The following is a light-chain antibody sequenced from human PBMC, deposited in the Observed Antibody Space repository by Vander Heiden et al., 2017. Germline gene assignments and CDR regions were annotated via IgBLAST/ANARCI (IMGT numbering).Light chain of an antibody. Sequence: QSALTQPASVSGSPGQSLTISCTGASSDVGDYSLVSWYQQFPDKAPKVIIYEGNKRPSGVSNRFSGSHSASAASLTISGLQAEDEADYYCCSYAGTTTFNYVFGTGTTVTVL. CDR2: EGN. CDR3: CSYAGTTTFNYV. J-gene: IGLJ1*01. CDR1: SSDVGDYSL. V-gene: IGLV2-23*03.